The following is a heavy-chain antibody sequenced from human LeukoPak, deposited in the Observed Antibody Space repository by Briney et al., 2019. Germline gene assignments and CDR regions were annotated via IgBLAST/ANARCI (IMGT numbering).Heavy chain of an antibody. CDR2: ISSSSSYI. Sequence: PGGSLRLSCAASGFTFSSYGMNWVRQAPGKGLEWVSSISSSSSYIYYADSVKGRFAISRDNAKNSLYLQMNSLRAEDTAVYYCARVGSYRAYYFDYWGQGTLATVSS. CDR3: ARVGSYRAYYFDY. V-gene: IGHV3-21*01. CDR1: GFTFSSYG. J-gene: IGHJ4*02. D-gene: IGHD3-16*02.